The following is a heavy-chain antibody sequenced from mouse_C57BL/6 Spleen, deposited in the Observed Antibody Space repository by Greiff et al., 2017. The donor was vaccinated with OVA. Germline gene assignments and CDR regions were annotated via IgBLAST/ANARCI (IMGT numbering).Heavy chain of an antibody. V-gene: IGHV1-52*01. CDR1: GYTFTSYW. D-gene: IGHD3-1*01. CDR2: IDPSDSET. J-gene: IGHJ1*03. Sequence: VQLQQPGAELVRPGSSVKLSCKASGYTFTSYWMHWVKQRPIQGLEWIGNIDPSDSETHYNQKFKDKATLTVDKSSSTAYMQLSRLTSEDSAVYYCARSGGNWYFDVWGTGTTVTVSS. CDR3: ARSGGNWYFDV.